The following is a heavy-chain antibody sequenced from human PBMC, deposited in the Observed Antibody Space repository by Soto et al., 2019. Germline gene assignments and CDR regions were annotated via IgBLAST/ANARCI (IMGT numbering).Heavy chain of an antibody. D-gene: IGHD3-3*02. CDR3: ARGAFHNYYVDY. J-gene: IGHJ4*02. Sequence: EVQLVESGGDSVQPGGSLRLSCAASGFTFSTYWMHWVRQPPGEGLVWVSSIKGEESSTTSADSVKGRFTISRDNAKNTLYLHMSRPRADASAVYYCARGAFHNYYVDYWRQGALVTVSS. V-gene: IGHV3-74*01. CDR1: GFTFSTYW. CDR2: IKGEESST.